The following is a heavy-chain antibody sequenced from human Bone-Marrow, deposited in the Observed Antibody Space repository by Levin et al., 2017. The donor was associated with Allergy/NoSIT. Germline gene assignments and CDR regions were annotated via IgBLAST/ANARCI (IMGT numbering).Heavy chain of an antibody. CDR2: ISWNSGSI. J-gene: IGHJ6*02. V-gene: IGHV3-9*01. CDR1: GFTFNDYA. Sequence: SLKISCAASGFTFNDYAMHWVRQAPGKGLEWVSGISWNSGSIGYADSVKGRFTISRDNAKNSLFLHMNSLRAEDTALYYCAKDMGSCIVGTTCYRAGAHGMDVWGQGTTVTVSS. CDR3: AKDMGSCIVGTTCYRAGAHGMDV. D-gene: IGHD1-26*01.